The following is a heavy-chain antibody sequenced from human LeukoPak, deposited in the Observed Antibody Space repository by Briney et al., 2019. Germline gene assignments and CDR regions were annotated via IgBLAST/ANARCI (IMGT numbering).Heavy chain of an antibody. D-gene: IGHD2-2*02. J-gene: IGHJ4*02. CDR2: INPNSGGT. CDR1: GYTCTGYY. CDR3: ARDSLTYMGFDY. V-gene: IGHV1-2*04. Sequence: ASVKVSCKASGYTCTGYYMHWVRQAPGQGLEWMGWINPNSGGTNYAQKFQGWVTTTRDTSISTAYMELSRLRSDDTAVYYCARDSLTYMGFDYWGQGTLVTVSS.